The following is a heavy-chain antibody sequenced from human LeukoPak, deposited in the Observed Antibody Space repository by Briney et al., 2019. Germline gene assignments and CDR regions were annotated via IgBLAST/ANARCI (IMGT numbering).Heavy chain of an antibody. CDR3: ARERSYYDILTGYLDY. D-gene: IGHD3-9*01. CDR2: ISSNGGST. Sequence: GGSLRLSCAASGFTFSSYAMHWVRQAPGKGLEYVSAISSNGGSTYYANSVKGRFTISRDNSKNTLYLQMGSLRAEDMAVYYCARERSYYDILTGYLDYWGQGTLVTVSS. CDR1: GFTFSSYA. J-gene: IGHJ4*02. V-gene: IGHV3-64*01.